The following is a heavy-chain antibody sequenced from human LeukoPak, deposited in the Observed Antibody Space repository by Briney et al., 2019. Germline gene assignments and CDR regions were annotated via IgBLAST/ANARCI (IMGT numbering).Heavy chain of an antibody. Sequence: PGGSLRLSCSASGFTFSSYWMTWVRQAPGKGLEWVASIKEDGSEKYYVDSVRGRFTISRDNAKNSLYLQMNSLRGDDTAVYYCARTGTPSDYSVVYFDCWGQGTLVTVSS. J-gene: IGHJ4*02. CDR1: GFTFSSYW. CDR3: ARTGTPSDYSVVYFDC. CDR2: IKEDGSEK. D-gene: IGHD3-3*01. V-gene: IGHV3-7*01.